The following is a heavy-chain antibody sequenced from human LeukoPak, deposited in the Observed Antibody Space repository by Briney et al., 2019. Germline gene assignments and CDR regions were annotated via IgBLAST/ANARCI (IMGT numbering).Heavy chain of an antibody. Sequence: GGSLRLSCTASGFTFINYSMNWVRQAPGKGLEWVSSISTSSSYINYADSVKGRFTISRDNAKKSLYLQMDSLRADDTALYYCARGASVVPGIDNAFDIWGQGTMVTVSS. CDR1: GFTFINYS. V-gene: IGHV3-21*01. CDR3: ARGASVVPGIDNAFDI. J-gene: IGHJ3*02. CDR2: ISTSSSYI. D-gene: IGHD6-19*01.